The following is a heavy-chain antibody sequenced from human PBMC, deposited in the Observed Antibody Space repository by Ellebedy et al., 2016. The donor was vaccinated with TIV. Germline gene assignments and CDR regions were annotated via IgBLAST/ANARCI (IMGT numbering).Heavy chain of an antibody. D-gene: IGHD2-15*01. J-gene: IGHJ4*02. CDR2: ISYDGSNK. CDR3: ARDLGGSCLDY. CDR1: GFTFSSYG. Sequence: PGGSLRLSCAASGFTFSSYGMHWVRQAPGKGLEWVAVISYDGSNKYYADSVKGRFTISRDNSKNTLYLQMNSLRAEDTAVYYCARDLGGSCLDYWGQGTLVTVSS. V-gene: IGHV3-30*03.